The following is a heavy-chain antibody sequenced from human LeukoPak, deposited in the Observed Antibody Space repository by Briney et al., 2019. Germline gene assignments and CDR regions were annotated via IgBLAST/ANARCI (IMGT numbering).Heavy chain of an antibody. CDR3: ARLIYSSGWHDY. CDR1: GYSFTSYW. D-gene: IGHD6-19*01. V-gene: IGHV5-10-1*01. CDR2: IDPSDSYT. J-gene: IGHJ4*02. Sequence: GASLRISCKGSGYSFTSYWISWVRQLPGEGLEWMGRIDPSDSYTNYSPSFQGHVTLSADKSISTAYLQWSSLKASDTAMYYCARLIYSSGWHDYGGQGTLVTVSS.